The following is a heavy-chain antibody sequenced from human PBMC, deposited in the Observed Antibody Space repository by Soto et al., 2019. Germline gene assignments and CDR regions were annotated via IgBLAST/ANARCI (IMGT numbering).Heavy chain of an antibody. Sequence: SETLSLTCTVSGGSISSGGYYWSWIRQHPGKGLEWIGYIYYSGSTYYNPSLKSRVTISVDTSKNQFSLMLSSVTAADTAVYYCASQAYDSSPPANYFDYWGQGTLVTVS. CDR2: IYYSGST. J-gene: IGHJ4*02. CDR3: ASQAYDSSPPANYFDY. D-gene: IGHD3-22*01. V-gene: IGHV4-31*03. CDR1: GGSISSGGYY.